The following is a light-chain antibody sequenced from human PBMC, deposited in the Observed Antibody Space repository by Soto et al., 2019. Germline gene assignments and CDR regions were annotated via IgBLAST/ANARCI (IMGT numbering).Light chain of an antibody. CDR1: QSVSSK. Sequence: EIVMTKTQATLSVSPGEGATLSCRASQSVSSKLAWYQQKPGQAPRLLIYGASTRAPGIPARFSGSGSGTDFTLTISCLEPDDFAVYYCQPRSRWPRISFSEVTRLEIK. J-gene: IGKJ5*01. CDR3: QPRSRWPRIS. CDR2: GAS. V-gene: IGKV3-11*01.